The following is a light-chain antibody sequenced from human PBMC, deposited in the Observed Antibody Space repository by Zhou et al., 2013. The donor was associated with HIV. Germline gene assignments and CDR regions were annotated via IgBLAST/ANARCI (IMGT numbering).Light chain of an antibody. CDR1: QSVSGSY. J-gene: IGKJ1*01. CDR3: QQYGSSPLT. CDR2: GAS. V-gene: IGKV3-20*01. Sequence: IVLTQSPGILSLSPGERATLSCRASQSVSGSYLAWYQQKPDQAPRLLIYGASSRATGIPDRFGGSGSGTDFSLTISRLEPEDFAVYYCQQYGSSPLTFGQGTKVEIK.